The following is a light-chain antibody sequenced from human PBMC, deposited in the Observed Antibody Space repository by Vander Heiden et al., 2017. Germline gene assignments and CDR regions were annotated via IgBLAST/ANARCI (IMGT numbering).Light chain of an antibody. V-gene: IGLV3-9*01. CDR2: RNT. CDR1: NIGNKD. J-gene: IGLJ3*02. Sequence: SYELPQPLSVSVALGQTDRITCGGNNIGNKDVYWYQQKAGQAPVLVIYRNTNRPSGIPERLSGSNSGNKATLTISKAEVGDEADYHCQVWDNDTAVFGGGTKLTVL. CDR3: QVWDNDTAV.